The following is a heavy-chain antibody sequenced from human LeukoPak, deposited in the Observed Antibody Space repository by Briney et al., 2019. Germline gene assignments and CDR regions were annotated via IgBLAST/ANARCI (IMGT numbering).Heavy chain of an antibody. V-gene: IGHV1-24*01. CDR2: FDPEDGET. J-gene: IGHJ3*02. CDR1: GYTLTELS. CDR3: ATVDPKNTIFGVVISPHDAFDI. D-gene: IGHD3-3*01. Sequence: ASVKVSCKVSGYTLTELSMHWVRQAHGKGLEWMGDFDPEDGETIYAQKFQGRVTMTEDTSTDTAYMELSSLRSEDTAVYYCATVDPKNTIFGVVISPHDAFDIWGQGTMVTVSS.